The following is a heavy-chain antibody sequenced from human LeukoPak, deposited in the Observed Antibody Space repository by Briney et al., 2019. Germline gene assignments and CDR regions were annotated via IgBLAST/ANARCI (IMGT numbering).Heavy chain of an antibody. Sequence: ASVKVSCKASGGTFSSYAISWVRQAPGQGLEWMGGIIPNTGGTNYAQKFQDRVTMTRDTSISTAYMELSRLRSDDTAVYYCARVPITMIVVVNPYYFDYWGQGTLVTVSS. J-gene: IGHJ4*02. D-gene: IGHD3-22*01. CDR2: IIPNTGGT. CDR3: ARVPITMIVVVNPYYFDY. V-gene: IGHV1-2*02. CDR1: GGTFSSYA.